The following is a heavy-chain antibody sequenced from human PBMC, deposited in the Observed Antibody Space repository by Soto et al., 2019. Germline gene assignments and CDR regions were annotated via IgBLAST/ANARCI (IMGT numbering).Heavy chain of an antibody. V-gene: IGHV1-8*01. Sequence: GASVKVSCKASGYTFTSYDINWVRQATGQGLEWMGWMNPNSGNTGYAQKFQGRVTMTRNTSISTAYMELSSLRSEDTAVYYCARGTRAKYYDILTGYSTKIYYYNMDVWGKGTTVTVSS. CDR1: GYTFTSYD. CDR3: ARGTRAKYYDILTGYSTKIYYYNMDV. CDR2: MNPNSGNT. J-gene: IGHJ6*03. D-gene: IGHD3-9*01.